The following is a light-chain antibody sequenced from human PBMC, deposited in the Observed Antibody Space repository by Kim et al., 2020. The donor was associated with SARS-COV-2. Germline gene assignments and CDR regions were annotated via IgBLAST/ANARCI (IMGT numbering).Light chain of an antibody. CDR3: QVWDSSSDHVV. CDR2: YDS. V-gene: IGLV3-21*04. Sequence: PGKTARITCWGNNIGGKSVHWYQQKPGQAPVLVIYYDSDRPSGIPERFSGSNSGNTATLTISRVEAGDEADYYCQVWDSSSDHVVFGGGTKLTVL. J-gene: IGLJ2*01. CDR1: NIGGKS.